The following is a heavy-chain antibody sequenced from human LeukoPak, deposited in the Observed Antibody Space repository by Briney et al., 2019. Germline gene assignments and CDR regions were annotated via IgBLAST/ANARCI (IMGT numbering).Heavy chain of an antibody. Sequence: PSETLSLTCAVYGGSFSGCYWSWIRQPPGKGLEWIGEINHSGSTNYNPSLKSRVTISVDTSKNQFSLKLSSVTAADTAVYYCARGGRGITVKKNWAKNRAFDIWGQGTMVTVSS. CDR1: GGSFSGCY. CDR2: INHSGST. CDR3: ARGGRGITVKKNWAKNRAFDI. D-gene: IGHD1-14*01. J-gene: IGHJ3*02. V-gene: IGHV4-34*01.